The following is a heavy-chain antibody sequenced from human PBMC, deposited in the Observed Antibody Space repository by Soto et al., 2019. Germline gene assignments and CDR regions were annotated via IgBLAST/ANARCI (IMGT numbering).Heavy chain of an antibody. CDR3: ARDDSSGYSYFDY. Sequence: ASVKVPCKASGYTFTGYYMHWVRQAPGQGLEWMGWINPNSGGTNYAQKFQGRVTMTRDTSISTAYMELSRLRSDDTAVYYCARDDSSGYSYFDYLGQGTLVTVSS. D-gene: IGHD3-22*01. J-gene: IGHJ4*02. CDR2: INPNSGGT. V-gene: IGHV1-2*02. CDR1: GYTFTGYY.